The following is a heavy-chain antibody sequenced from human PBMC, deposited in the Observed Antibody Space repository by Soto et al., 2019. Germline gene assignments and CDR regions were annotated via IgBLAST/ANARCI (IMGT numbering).Heavy chain of an antibody. Sequence: SETLSLTGTVSGGSISSGGYYGRWIRQHPGKGVEWIGHSYHSGTTYYNPSLKSRVTISVDTSKNQISLKLTSVSAADTAVYYCATEYYDSRGYYYIDSWGQGTLVTSP. D-gene: IGHD3-22*01. CDR2: SYHSGTT. V-gene: IGHV4-31*03. CDR3: ATEYYDSRGYYYIDS. J-gene: IGHJ4*02. CDR1: GGSISSGGYY.